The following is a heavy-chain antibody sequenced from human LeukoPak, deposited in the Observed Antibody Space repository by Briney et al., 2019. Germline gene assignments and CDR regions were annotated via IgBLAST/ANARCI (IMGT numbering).Heavy chain of an antibody. J-gene: IGHJ4*02. CDR2: ISNDGKTT. V-gene: IGHV3-74*01. CDR3: AAGGRSGY. Sequence: PGESLRLSCAASGFTFSSYAMFWVRQVPGKGLVSVSRISNDGKTTLYADSVKGRFTISRDNAKNTVYLQMSSLRAEDTAVYFCAAGGRSGYWGQGTLVTVSS. CDR1: GFTFSSYA. D-gene: IGHD2-15*01.